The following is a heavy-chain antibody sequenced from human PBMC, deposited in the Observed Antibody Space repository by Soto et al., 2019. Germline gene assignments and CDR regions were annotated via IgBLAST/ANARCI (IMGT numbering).Heavy chain of an antibody. J-gene: IGHJ3*02. Sequence: ASVKVSCKASGYTFTSYDINWVRQATGQGLEWMGWMNPNSGNTGYAQKFQGRVTMTRNTSISTAYMELSSLRSEDTAVYYCARYGVERLRFLEWLLSDAFDIWGQGTMVTVSS. CDR3: ARYGVERLRFLEWLLSDAFDI. CDR2: MNPNSGNT. V-gene: IGHV1-8*01. D-gene: IGHD3-3*01. CDR1: GYTFTSYD.